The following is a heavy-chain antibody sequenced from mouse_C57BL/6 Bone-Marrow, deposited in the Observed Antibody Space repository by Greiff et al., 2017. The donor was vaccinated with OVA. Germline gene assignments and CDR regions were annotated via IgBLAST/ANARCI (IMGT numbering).Heavy chain of an antibody. CDR1: GFNIKDYY. Sequence: EVQLQQSGAELVKPGASVKLSCTASGFNIKDYYMHWVKQRTEQGLEWIGRIDPEDGETKYAPQFQGKATITADTSSNTAYLQLSSLTSEDTAVYYCASWGYYGNYEGFAYWGQGTLVTVSA. CDR2: IDPEDGET. V-gene: IGHV14-2*01. J-gene: IGHJ3*01. D-gene: IGHD2-1*01. CDR3: ASWGYYGNYEGFAY.